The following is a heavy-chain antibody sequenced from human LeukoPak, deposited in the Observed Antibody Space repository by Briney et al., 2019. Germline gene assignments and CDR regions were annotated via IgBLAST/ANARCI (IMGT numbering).Heavy chain of an antibody. Sequence: GGSLRLSCAASGFTFSSYSMNWVRQAPGKGLEWVSSISSSSSYIYYADSVKGRFTISRDNAKNSLYLQMNSLRAEDTAVYYCARIETSGYSYGYYYYYYMDVWGKGTTVTVSS. V-gene: IGHV3-21*01. CDR2: ISSSSSYI. CDR3: ARIETSGYSYGYYYYYYMDV. D-gene: IGHD5-18*01. J-gene: IGHJ6*03. CDR1: GFTFSSYS.